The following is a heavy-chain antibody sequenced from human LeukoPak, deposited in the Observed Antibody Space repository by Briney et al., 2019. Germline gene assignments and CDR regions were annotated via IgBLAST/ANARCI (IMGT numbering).Heavy chain of an antibody. V-gene: IGHV1-18*01. CDR1: GYTFTSYG. CDR2: TSAYNGNT. D-gene: IGHD4-17*01. Sequence: ASVKVSCKASGYTFTSYGISWVRQAPGQWLEWMRGTSAYNGNTNYAQTLQGRVTMTTDTSTSTAYMELRSLRSDDTAVYYCARWTGLRDGDYGYYYYGMDVWGQGTTVTVSS. J-gene: IGHJ6*02. CDR3: ARWTGLRDGDYGYYYYGMDV.